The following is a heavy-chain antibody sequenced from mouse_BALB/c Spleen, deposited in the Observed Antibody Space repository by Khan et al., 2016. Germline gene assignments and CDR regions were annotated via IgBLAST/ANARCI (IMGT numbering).Heavy chain of an antibody. CDR2: ISTGDST. D-gene: IGHD2-1*01. V-gene: IGHV5-6-5*01. J-gene: IGHJ2*01. CDR3: AREDYGNYGDYFDY. CDR1: GFTFRNYA. Sequence: EVELVESGGGLVKPGGSLKLSCAASGFTFRNYAMSWVRQTPEKRLEWVASISTGDSTYYGDSVKGRFTISRDNARNILYLQMSSLRSDATAMFYCAREDYGNYGDYFDYWGQGTTLTVSS.